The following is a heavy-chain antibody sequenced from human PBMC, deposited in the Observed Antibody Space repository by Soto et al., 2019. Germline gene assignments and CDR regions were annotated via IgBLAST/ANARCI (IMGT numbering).Heavy chain of an antibody. V-gene: IGHV2-5*02. CDR3: AHSPSQTVYCSSTSCYGGRFDY. J-gene: IGHJ4*02. D-gene: IGHD2-2*01. Sequence: SGPTLVKPTQTLTLTCTFSGFSLSTSGVGVGWIRQPPGKALEWLALIYWDDDKRYSPSLKNRLTITKDTSKNQVVLKMTNMDPVDTATYYCAHSPSQTVYCSSTSCYGGRFDYWGQGTLVTVSS. CDR2: IYWDDDK. CDR1: GFSLSTSGVG.